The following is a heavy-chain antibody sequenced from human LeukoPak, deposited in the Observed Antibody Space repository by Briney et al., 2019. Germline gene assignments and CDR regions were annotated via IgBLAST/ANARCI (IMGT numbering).Heavy chain of an antibody. J-gene: IGHJ5*02. CDR3: ARPYYYDSRIDP. Sequence: SQTLSLTCTVSGGSISSGDYYWSWIRQPPGKGLEWIAYMYYSGSTYYNPSLKSRVTMSADTSKNPLSLKLSSVTAADTAVYYCARPYYYDSRIDPWGQGILVTVSS. D-gene: IGHD3-22*01. CDR1: GGSISSGDYY. CDR2: MYYSGST. V-gene: IGHV4-30-4*01.